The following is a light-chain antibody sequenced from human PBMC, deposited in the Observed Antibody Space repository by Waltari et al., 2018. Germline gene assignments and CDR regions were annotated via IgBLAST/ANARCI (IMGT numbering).Light chain of an antibody. CDR3: QQYYDTPYT. V-gene: IGKV4-1*01. CDR2: WAS. J-gene: IGKJ2*01. Sequence: DIVMTQSTDYLVVSVGERATLTCTYGRNLLYSPNNKDFLAWYQQKPGQPPKLLIYWASTRESGVPDRFTGSGSGTDFSLTISSLQAEDVAVYYCQQYYDTPYTFGQGTKLEIK. CDR1: RNLLYSPNNKDF.